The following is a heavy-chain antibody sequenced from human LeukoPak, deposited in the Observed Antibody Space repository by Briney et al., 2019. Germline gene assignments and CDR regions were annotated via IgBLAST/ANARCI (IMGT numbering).Heavy chain of an antibody. CDR1: GGSVSSYS. CDR2: LFSSGST. CDR3: ATVAVIRGVTYFDY. V-gene: IGHV4-59*02. D-gene: IGHD3-10*01. Sequence: SETLSLSCTVSGGSVSSYSWSWIRQPPGKGLEWIAYLFSSGSTDYNPSLESQVTISVDTSKNQFSLKLRSVTAADTAVYYCATVAVIRGVTYFDYWGQGTLVTVSS. J-gene: IGHJ4*02.